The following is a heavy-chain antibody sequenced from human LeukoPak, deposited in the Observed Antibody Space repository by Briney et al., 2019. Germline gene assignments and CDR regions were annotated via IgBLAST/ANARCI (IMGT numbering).Heavy chain of an antibody. CDR2: INPNSGGT. D-gene: IGHD5-18*01. Sequence: GASVKVSCKASGYTFTGYYMHWVRQAPGQGLEWMGWINPNSGGTNYAQKFQGRVTMTRDTSISTAYMELSRLRSDDTAVYYCARGADTAMVTSYYYYYMDVWGKGTTVTISS. J-gene: IGHJ6*03. CDR1: GYTFTGYY. V-gene: IGHV1-2*02. CDR3: ARGADTAMVTSYYYYYMDV.